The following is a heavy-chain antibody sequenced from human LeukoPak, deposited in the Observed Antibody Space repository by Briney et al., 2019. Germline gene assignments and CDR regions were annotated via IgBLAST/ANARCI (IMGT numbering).Heavy chain of an antibody. V-gene: IGHV1-3*01. D-gene: IGHD1-26*01. CDR3: ARFLGGSYGMDV. CDR2: INAGNGNT. J-gene: IGHJ6*02. Sequence: ASVKVSCKASGYTYTSYSMHWVRQAPGQRLEWMGWINAGNGNTKFSQKFQGRVTITRDTSASTAYMELSSLRSEDTAVYYCARFLGGSYGMDVWGQGTTVTVSS. CDR1: GYTYTSYS.